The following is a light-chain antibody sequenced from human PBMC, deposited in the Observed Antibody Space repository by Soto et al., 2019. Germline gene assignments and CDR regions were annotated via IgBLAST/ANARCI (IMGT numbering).Light chain of an antibody. CDR1: TSNIGAGYD. CDR3: QSYDGSRSGSGV. CDR2: SHN. J-gene: IGLJ3*02. Sequence: QAVVTQPPSVSGAPGQRVTISCTGSTSNIGAGYDVHWYQQLPGTAPRLLISSHNNRPSGVPDRFFGSKSGNSASLTIIGLQAEDEADYYCQSYDGSRSGSGVFGGGTKLTVL. V-gene: IGLV1-40*01.